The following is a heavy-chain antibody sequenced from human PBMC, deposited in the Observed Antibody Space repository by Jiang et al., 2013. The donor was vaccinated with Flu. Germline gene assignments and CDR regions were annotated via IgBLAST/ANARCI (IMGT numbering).Heavy chain of an antibody. D-gene: IGHD5-12*01. Sequence: TLTLTCTFSGFSLSTSGVGVGWIRQPPGKALEWLALIYWNDDKRYSPSLKSRLTITKDTSKNQVVLTMTNMDPVDTATYYCAHSGDGYSGYDYNFDYWGQGTLVTVSS. CDR3: AHSGDGYSGYDYNFDY. CDR2: IYWNDDK. CDR1: GFSLSTSGVG. V-gene: IGHV2-5*01. J-gene: IGHJ4*02.